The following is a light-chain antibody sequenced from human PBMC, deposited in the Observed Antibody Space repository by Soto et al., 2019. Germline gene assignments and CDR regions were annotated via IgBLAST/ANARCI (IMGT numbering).Light chain of an antibody. CDR3: QKYNSAPLT. CDR1: QGISNY. V-gene: IGKV1-27*01. Sequence: DIQMTQSPSSLSASVGDRVTITCRASQGISNYLAWYQQKPGKVPKLLIYAASTLQSGVPSRVSGSGSGIYFTLTITSLQPEDVATYYCQKYNSAPLTFGGGTKVEIK. CDR2: AAS. J-gene: IGKJ4*01.